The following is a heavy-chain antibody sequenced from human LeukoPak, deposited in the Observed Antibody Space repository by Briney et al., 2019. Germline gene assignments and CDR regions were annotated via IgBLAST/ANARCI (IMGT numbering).Heavy chain of an antibody. V-gene: IGHV1-69*04. D-gene: IGHD6-13*01. J-gene: IGHJ3*02. CDR3: ARSVGGWLGYSSSRVPDAFDI. CDR1: GGTFSSYA. Sequence: SVKVSGKASGGTFSSYAISWVRQAPGQGLEWMGRIIPILGIANYAQKFQGRVTITADKSTSTAYMELSSLRSEDTAVYYCARSVGGWLGYSSSRVPDAFDIWGQGTMVTVSS. CDR2: IIPILGIA.